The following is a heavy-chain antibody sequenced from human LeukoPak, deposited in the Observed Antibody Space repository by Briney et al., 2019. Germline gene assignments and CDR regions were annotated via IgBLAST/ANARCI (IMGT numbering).Heavy chain of an antibody. CDR2: INARGDT. CDR1: GWSLNDYY. CDR3: ARGQVPAARGYNWFDP. V-gene: IGHV4-34*01. Sequence: PSETLSLTCAVYGWSLNDYYWNWIRQPPGKGLEWIGEINARGDTNYNPSLKSRVTISVDTSKKQFSLRLTSMLAADTALYYCARGQVPAARGYNWFDPWGQGTLVTVSS. D-gene: IGHD2-2*01. J-gene: IGHJ5*02.